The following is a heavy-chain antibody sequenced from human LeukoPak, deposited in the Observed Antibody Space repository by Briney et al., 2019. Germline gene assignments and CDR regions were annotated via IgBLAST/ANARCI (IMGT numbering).Heavy chain of an antibody. D-gene: IGHD4-17*01. J-gene: IGHJ4*02. Sequence: GGSLRLSCAASGFSLSSYAMSWVRQAPGKGLEWVSAISSTDAGTYYADSVKGRFTISRDNSKNTLYLQMNSLRAEDTAVYYCAKENGDYLLLGYWGQGTLVTVSS. CDR3: AKENGDYLLLGY. CDR2: ISSTDAGT. CDR1: GFSLSSYA. V-gene: IGHV3-23*01.